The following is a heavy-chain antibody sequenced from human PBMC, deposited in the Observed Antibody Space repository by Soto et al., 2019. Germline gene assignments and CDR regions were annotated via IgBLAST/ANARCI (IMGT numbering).Heavy chain of an antibody. CDR1: GYSFTSYY. Sequence: ASVKVSCKASGYSFTSYYLHWVRQAPGQGFEWMGIIYPGDGTTRYAPKFQGRVTMTRDTSTSTVYMELSSLRSDDTAVFYCAKDDRVQGPKWGQGTLVTVSS. V-gene: IGHV1-46*01. D-gene: IGHD1-1*01. CDR3: AKDDRVQGPK. CDR2: IYPGDGTT. J-gene: IGHJ4*02.